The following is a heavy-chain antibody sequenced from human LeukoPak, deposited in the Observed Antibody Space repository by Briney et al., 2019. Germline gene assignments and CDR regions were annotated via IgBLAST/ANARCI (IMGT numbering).Heavy chain of an antibody. J-gene: IGHJ4*02. Sequence: PSETLCLTCTVSGGSISGYYWSWIRQPPGKGLEWIDYITYSGSTNYNPSLKSRVTMSVDTSKNQFSLRLSSVTAADTAVYYCARHGSSCSFDCWGQGILVTVSS. CDR1: GGSISGYY. CDR2: ITYSGST. V-gene: IGHV4-59*08. CDR3: ARHGSSCSFDC. D-gene: IGHD6-13*01.